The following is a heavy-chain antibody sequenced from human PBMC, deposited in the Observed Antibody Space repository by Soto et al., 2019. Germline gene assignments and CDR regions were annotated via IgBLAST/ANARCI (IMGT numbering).Heavy chain of an antibody. J-gene: IGHJ6*02. D-gene: IGHD2-2*01. CDR3: ARALMNHIVVVPAPSSGGMDV. Sequence: QVQLQESGPGLVKPSQTLSLTCTVSGGSISSGGYYWSWIRQHPGKGLEWIGYIYYSGSTYYNPSLKSRVTISVDTSKNQFSLKLSSVTAADTAVYYCARALMNHIVVVPAPSSGGMDVWGQGTTVTVSS. V-gene: IGHV4-31*03. CDR1: GGSISSGGYY. CDR2: IYYSGST.